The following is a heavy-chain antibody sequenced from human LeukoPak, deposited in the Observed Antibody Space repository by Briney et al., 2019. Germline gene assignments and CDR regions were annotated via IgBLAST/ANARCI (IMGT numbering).Heavy chain of an antibody. J-gene: IGHJ4*02. V-gene: IGHV3-33*01. D-gene: IGHD3-10*01. CDR2: IWYDGSNK. Sequence: GRSLRLSCAASGFTFSSYGMHWVRQAPGKGLEWVAVIWYDGSNKYYADSVKGRFTISRDNSKNTLYLQMNSLRAEDTAVYYCARDLYYGSGSNPCYWGQGTLVTVSS. CDR3: ARDLYYGSGSNPCY. CDR1: GFTFSSYG.